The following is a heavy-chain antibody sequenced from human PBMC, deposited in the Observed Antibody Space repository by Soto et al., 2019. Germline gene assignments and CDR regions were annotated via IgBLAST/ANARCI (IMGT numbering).Heavy chain of an antibody. CDR2: INHSGST. D-gene: IGHD3-10*01. Sequence: SETLSLTCAFYGWSFSGYYWSWIRQPPGKGLEWIGEINHSGSTNYNPSLKSRVTISVDTSKNQFSLKLSSVTAADTAVYYCARRTAAIGVRRGYFQHWGQGTLVTVSS. CDR3: ARRTAAIGVRRGYFQH. J-gene: IGHJ1*01. V-gene: IGHV4-34*01. CDR1: GWSFSGYY.